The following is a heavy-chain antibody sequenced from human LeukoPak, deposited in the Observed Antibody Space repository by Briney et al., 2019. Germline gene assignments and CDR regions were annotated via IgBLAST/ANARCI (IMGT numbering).Heavy chain of an antibody. CDR1: GDSICTYY. CDR3: ARQRPRGYYDSSGNYFDY. D-gene: IGHD3-22*01. V-gene: IGHV4-59*08. Sequence: LETLSLTCTVSGDSICTYYWSWIRQPPGKGLEWIWNMYYSATSNYNPSLMSRVTKSVDTSKNQFSLKLSSVTAADTAVYYCARQRPRGYYDSSGNYFDYWGQGTLVTVSS. J-gene: IGHJ4*02. CDR2: MYYSATS.